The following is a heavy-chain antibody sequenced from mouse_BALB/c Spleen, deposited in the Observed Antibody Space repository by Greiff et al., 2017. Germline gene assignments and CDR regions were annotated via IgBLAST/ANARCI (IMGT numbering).Heavy chain of an antibody. CDR2: IYPGSGST. J-gene: IGHJ2*01. CDR1: GYTFTSYW. Sequence: LQQPGSELVRPGASVKLSCKASGYTFTSYWMHWVKQRPGQGLEWIGNIYPGSGSTNYDEKFKSKATLTVDTSSSTAYMQLSSLTSEDSAVYYSTVLFDYWGQGTTLTVSS. V-gene: IGHV1S22*01. CDR3: TVLFDY.